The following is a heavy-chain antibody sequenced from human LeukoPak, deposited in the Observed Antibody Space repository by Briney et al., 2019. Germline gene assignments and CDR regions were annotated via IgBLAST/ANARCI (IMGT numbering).Heavy chain of an antibody. J-gene: IGHJ6*02. CDR1: GYNLTRYG. Sequence: ASAKVSCKASGYNLTRYGISWVRQAPGQGLEWMGWISAYNGNTNYAQKLQGRVTMTTDTSTSTAYMELRSLRSDDTAVYYCARDGSRNYYYYGMDVWGQGTTVTVSS. CDR3: ARDGSRNYYYYGMDV. CDR2: ISAYNGNT. V-gene: IGHV1-18*01.